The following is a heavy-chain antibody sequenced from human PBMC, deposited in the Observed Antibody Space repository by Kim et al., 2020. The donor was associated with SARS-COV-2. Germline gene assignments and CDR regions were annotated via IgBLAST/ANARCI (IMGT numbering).Heavy chain of an antibody. J-gene: IGHJ6*02. CDR2: ISYDGSNK. V-gene: IGHV3-30*04. CDR3: ARDRRGYCSGGSCPRKYYYYYYGMDV. Sequence: GGSLRLSCAASGFTFSSYAMHWVRQVPGKGLEWVAVISYDGSNKYYADSVKGRFTISRDNSKNTLYLQMNSLRAEDTAVYYCARDRRGYCSGGSCPRKYYYYYYGMDVWGQGTTVTVSS. D-gene: IGHD2-15*01. CDR1: GFTFSSYA.